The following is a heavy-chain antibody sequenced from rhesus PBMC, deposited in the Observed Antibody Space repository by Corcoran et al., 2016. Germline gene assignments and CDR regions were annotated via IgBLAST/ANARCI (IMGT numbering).Heavy chain of an antibody. D-gene: IGHD3S6*01. CDR3: ARYTLRGFDY. J-gene: IGHJ4*01. V-gene: IGHV4-169*01. CDR1: GGSISSSY. Sequence: QLQLQESGPGLVKPSETLSVTCAVSGGSISSSYWSWIRQAPGQGLEWIGYIYGSGSSTNYHPALKSRVTLSVDTSKNQLSLKLSSVTAADTAVYYCARYTLRGFDYWGQGVLVTVSS. CDR2: IYGSGSST.